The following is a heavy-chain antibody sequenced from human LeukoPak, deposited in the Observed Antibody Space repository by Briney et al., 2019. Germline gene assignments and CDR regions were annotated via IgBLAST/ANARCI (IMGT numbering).Heavy chain of an antibody. Sequence: GGSLRLSCAASGFTVSSNYMSWVRQAPGEGLEWVSVIYSGGSTYYADSVKGRFTISRDNSKNTLYLQMNSLRAEDTAVYYCARGLTGYCSSTSCYRDAFDIWGQGTMVTVSS. D-gene: IGHD2-2*02. J-gene: IGHJ3*02. CDR3: ARGLTGYCSSTSCYRDAFDI. CDR1: GFTVSSNY. V-gene: IGHV3-53*01. CDR2: IYSGGST.